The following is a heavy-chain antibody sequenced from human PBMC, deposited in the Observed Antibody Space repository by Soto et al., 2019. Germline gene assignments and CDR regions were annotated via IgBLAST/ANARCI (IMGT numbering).Heavy chain of an antibody. V-gene: IGHV4-31*03. J-gene: IGHJ6*02. CDR2: IYYSGST. CDR3: AREGTYDFWSGYSSSIYGMDV. CDR1: GGSISSGGYY. Sequence: QVQLQESGPGLVKPSQTLSLTCTVSGGSISSGGYYWSWIRQHPGKGLEWIGYIYYSGSTYYNPSLKSRVTISVDTSKNQFSLKLSSVTAADTAVYYCAREGTYDFWSGYSSSIYGMDVWGQGTTVTVSS. D-gene: IGHD3-3*01.